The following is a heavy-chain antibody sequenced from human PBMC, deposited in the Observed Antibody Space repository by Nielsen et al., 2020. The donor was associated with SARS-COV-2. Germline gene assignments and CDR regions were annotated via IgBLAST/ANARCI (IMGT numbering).Heavy chain of an antibody. Sequence: SETLSLTCAVSGGSISSGGSSWSWIRQPPGKGLEWIGYIYHSGRTYYNPSLKSRVTISVDRSKNQFSLKLSSVTAADTAVYYCARGGRITFGGADDAFDIWGQGTMVTVSS. V-gene: IGHV4-30-2*01. CDR2: IYHSGRT. CDR1: GGSISSGGSS. CDR3: ARGGRITFGGADDAFDI. D-gene: IGHD3-16*01. J-gene: IGHJ3*02.